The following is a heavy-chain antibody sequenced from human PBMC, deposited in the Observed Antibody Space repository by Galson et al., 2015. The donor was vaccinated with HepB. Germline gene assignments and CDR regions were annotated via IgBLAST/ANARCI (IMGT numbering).Heavy chain of an antibody. J-gene: IGHJ5*02. CDR1: GYTFSTYS. CDR2: ISPYNRHT. V-gene: IGHV1-18*01. CDR3: ARGALVVVVGATLKNWFDP. Sequence: GYTFSTYSITWVRQAPGQGLEWMGWISPYNRHTDYAQKFQGRVTMTTDTSTSAAYMELRSLRSDDTAVYYCARGALVVVVGATLKNWFDPWGQGTLVTVSS. D-gene: IGHD2-15*01.